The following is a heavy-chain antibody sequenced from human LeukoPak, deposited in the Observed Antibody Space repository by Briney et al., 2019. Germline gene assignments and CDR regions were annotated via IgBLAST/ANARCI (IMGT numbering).Heavy chain of an antibody. CDR3: AKDLISPRSVGSSEKLDY. CDR2: IFGSGTGT. J-gene: IGHJ4*02. Sequence: GGSLRLSCAASGFTFSSYAMSWVRQAPGKGLEWVSSIFGSGTGTHYADSVKGRFTISRDNSRDTLYLQMNSLRVEDTALYYCAKDLISPRSVGSSEKLDYWGQGTLVTVSS. D-gene: IGHD3-10*01. CDR1: GFTFSSYA. V-gene: IGHV3-23*01.